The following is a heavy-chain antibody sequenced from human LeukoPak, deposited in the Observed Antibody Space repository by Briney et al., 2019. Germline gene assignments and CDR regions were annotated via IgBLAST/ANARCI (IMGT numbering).Heavy chain of an antibody. CDR1: GFTFSSYA. Sequence: PGESLRLSCAASGFTFSSYAMSWVRQAPGKGLEWVAAISGSGGSNYYAAFVKGRFNISRDNSKSTLYLQMNSLRAEDTAVYYCAKAGYCSSTSCYYYYCGMDVWGQGTTVTVSS. D-gene: IGHD2-2*01. CDR3: AKAGYCSSTSCYYYYCGMDV. V-gene: IGHV3-23*01. J-gene: IGHJ6*02. CDR2: ISGSGGSN.